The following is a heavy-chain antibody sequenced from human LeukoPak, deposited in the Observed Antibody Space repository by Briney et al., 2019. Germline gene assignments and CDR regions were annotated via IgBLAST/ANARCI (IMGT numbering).Heavy chain of an antibody. Sequence: GGSLRLSCAASRFAFSSYVMSWVRQAPGKGLEWVSTITTGGTDTYYADSVKGRFTISRDNSKNTLFLQMNSLSAEDTAVYYCAKDGDGIQYFDYWGQGTLVTVSS. V-gene: IGHV3-23*01. J-gene: IGHJ4*02. D-gene: IGHD7-27*01. CDR2: ITTGGTDT. CDR1: RFAFSSYV. CDR3: AKDGDGIQYFDY.